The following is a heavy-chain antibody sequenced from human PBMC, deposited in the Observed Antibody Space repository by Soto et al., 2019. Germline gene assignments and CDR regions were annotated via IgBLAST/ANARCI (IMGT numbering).Heavy chain of an antibody. D-gene: IGHD3-22*01. CDR3: ARGSGYFYWDDY. CDR2: INAGNGNT. J-gene: IGHJ4*02. V-gene: IGHV1-3*05. Sequence: QVQLVQSGAEEKKPGASVKVSCKASGYTFTSYAMHWVRQAPGKRLEWRGWINAGNGNTKYSQKFQGRVTITRDTSASTAYMELSSLRSEDTAVYYCARGSGYFYWDDYWGQGTLVTVSS. CDR1: GYTFTSYA.